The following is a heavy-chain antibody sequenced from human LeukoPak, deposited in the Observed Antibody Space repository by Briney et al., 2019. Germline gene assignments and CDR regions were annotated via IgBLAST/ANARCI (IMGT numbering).Heavy chain of an antibody. D-gene: IGHD4-11*01. CDR1: GGSISSGGYY. Sequence: PSQTLSFTCTVSGGSISSGGYYWSWIRQHPGKGLEWIGYIYYSGSTYYNPSLKSRVTISVDTSKNQFSLKLSSVTAADTAVYYCARGGSLTTQFDYWGQGTLVTVSS. CDR3: ARGGSLTTQFDY. V-gene: IGHV4-31*03. J-gene: IGHJ4*02. CDR2: IYYSGST.